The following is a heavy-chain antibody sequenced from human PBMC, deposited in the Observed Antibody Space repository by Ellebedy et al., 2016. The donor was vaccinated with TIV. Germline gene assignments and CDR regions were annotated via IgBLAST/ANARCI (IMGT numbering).Heavy chain of an antibody. V-gene: IGHV1-18*01. CDR1: GYTFTSYG. J-gene: IGHJ6*02. D-gene: IGHD2-2*01. Sequence: AVSVKVSCKASGYTFTSYGISWVRQAPGQGLEWMGWISAYNGNTNYAQKLQGRVTMTTDTSTSTAYMELRSLRSDDTAVYYCARSGYCSSTSCYAVRSYYYGMDVWGQGTTVTVSS. CDR3: ARSGYCSSTSCYAVRSYYYGMDV. CDR2: ISAYNGNT.